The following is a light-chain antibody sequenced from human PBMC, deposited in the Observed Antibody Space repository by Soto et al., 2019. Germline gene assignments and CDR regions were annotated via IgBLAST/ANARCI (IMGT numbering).Light chain of an antibody. CDR1: QSVSSY. V-gene: IGKV3-11*01. Sequence: ETVLTQSPATLSLSPGERATLSCRASQSVSSYLAWYQQKPGQAPRLLIYDASNRATGIPARFSGSGSGTDVTLTNSTLEPEDFTVYYCQQRGNFGPATKVAIK. CDR3: QQRGN. J-gene: IGKJ3*01. CDR2: DAS.